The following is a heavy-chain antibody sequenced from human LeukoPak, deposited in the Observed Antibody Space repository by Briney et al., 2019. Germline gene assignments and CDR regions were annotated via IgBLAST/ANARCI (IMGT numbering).Heavy chain of an antibody. J-gene: IGHJ3*02. CDR3: ARHGSNIAMMFTDAFDI. CDR2: IYYSGST. Sequence: SETLSLTCTVSGGSISSYYWSWIRQPPGKGLEWIGYIYYSGSTNYNPSLKSRVTISVDTSKNQFSLKLSSVTAADTAVYYCARHGSNIAMMFTDAFDIWGQGTMVTVSS. D-gene: IGHD5-18*01. CDR1: GGSISSYY. V-gene: IGHV4-59*08.